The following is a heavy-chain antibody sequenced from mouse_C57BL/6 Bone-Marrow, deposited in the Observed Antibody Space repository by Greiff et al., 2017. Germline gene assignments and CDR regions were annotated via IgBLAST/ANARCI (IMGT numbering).Heavy chain of an antibody. Sequence: VQLQQSGPGLVKPSQSLSLTCSVTGYSITSGYYWNWIRQFPGNKLEWMGYISYDGSNNYNPSLKNRISITRDTSKNQFFLKLNSVTTEDTATYYCARDRGTRYYFDDWGQGTTLTVSS. CDR3: ARDRGTRYYFDD. J-gene: IGHJ2*01. V-gene: IGHV3-6*01. D-gene: IGHD3-3*01. CDR2: ISYDGSN. CDR1: GYSITSGYY.